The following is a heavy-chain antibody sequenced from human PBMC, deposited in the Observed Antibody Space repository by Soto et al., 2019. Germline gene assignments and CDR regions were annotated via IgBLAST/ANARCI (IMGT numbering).Heavy chain of an antibody. CDR2: ISGSGGST. J-gene: IGHJ4*02. Sequence: EVQLLESGGGLVQPGGSLRLSCAASGFTFSSYAMRWVRQAAGKRLEWVSAISGSGGSTYYADSVKGRFTISRDNPKNTLYLQMDSLRAEDTAVYYSAKDPGVGGVVITDWGQGTLVTFAS. D-gene: IGHD3-22*01. CDR3: AKDPGVGGVVITD. CDR1: GFTFSSYA. V-gene: IGHV3-23*01.